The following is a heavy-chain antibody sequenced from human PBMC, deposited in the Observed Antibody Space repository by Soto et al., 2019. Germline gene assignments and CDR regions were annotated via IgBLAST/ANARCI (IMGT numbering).Heavy chain of an antibody. CDR2: ISYDGSNK. CDR1: GFTFSSYA. V-gene: IGHV3-30-3*01. J-gene: IGHJ4*02. Sequence: GGSLRLSCAASGFTFSSYAMHWVRQAPGKGLEWVAVISYDGSNKYYADSVKGRFTISRDNSKNTLYLQMNSLRAEDTAVYYCARASVAIVVVPAAIIHWGQGTLVTVSS. CDR3: ARASVAIVVVPAAIIH. D-gene: IGHD2-2*01.